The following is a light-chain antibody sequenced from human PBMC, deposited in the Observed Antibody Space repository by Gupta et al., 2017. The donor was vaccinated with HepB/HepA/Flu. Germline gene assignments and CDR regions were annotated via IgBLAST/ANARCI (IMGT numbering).Light chain of an antibody. V-gene: IGLV2-14*01. CDR3: NSYTSSDTYV. CDR1: SSDVGGYNS. J-gene: IGLJ1*01. CDR2: DVS. Sequence: QSALTQPAPVSGSPGQSITISCTGTSSDVGGYNSVSLYQQHPGNAPKRMIFDVSNRPTGVSNRFSGSKSGNTASLTISGLQAEDEADYYCNSYTSSDTYVFGTGTKVTVL.